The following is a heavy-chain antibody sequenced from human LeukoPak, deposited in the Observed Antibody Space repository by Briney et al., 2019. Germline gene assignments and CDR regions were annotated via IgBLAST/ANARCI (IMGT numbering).Heavy chain of an antibody. CDR1: GFNFSSYA. J-gene: IGHJ3*02. CDR3: AKSQFGGVFDGFDI. CDR2: ISGSGAST. D-gene: IGHD3-16*01. V-gene: IGHV3-23*01. Sequence: GGSLRLSCAASGFNFSSYAMSWVRQAPGKGLEWVSAISGSGASTYYADSVKGRFTISRDNSKNTLYVQMNSLRAEDTAVYYCAKSQFGGVFDGFDIWGQGTMVTVSS.